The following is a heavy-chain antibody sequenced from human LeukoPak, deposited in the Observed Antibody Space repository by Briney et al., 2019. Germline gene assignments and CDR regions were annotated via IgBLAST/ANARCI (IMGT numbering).Heavy chain of an antibody. V-gene: IGHV4-4*07. Sequence: PSETLSLTCTVSGGSISSYYWSWIRQPAGKGLEWIGRIYTSGSTNYNPSLKSRVTMSVDTSKNQFSLKLSSVTAADTAVYYCARDYGDYEPGAIDIWGQGTMVTVSS. J-gene: IGHJ3*02. CDR2: IYTSGST. D-gene: IGHD4-17*01. CDR3: ARDYGDYEPGAIDI. CDR1: GGSISSYY.